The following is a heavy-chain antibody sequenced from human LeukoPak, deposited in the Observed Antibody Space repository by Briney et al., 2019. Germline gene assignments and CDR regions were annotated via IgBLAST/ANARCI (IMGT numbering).Heavy chain of an antibody. Sequence: SETLSLTCAVYGGSFSGYYWSWIRQPPGKGLEWIGEINHSGSTNYNPSLKSRVTISLDTSKNQFSLKLSSVTAADTAVYYCARGPHAPIYYYGMDVWGQGTTVTVSS. CDR3: ARGPHAPIYYYGMDV. CDR2: INHSGST. J-gene: IGHJ6*02. CDR1: GGSFSGYY. D-gene: IGHD2-2*01. V-gene: IGHV4-34*01.